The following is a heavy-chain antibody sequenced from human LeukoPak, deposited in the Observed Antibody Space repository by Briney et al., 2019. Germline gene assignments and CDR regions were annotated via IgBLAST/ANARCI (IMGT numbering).Heavy chain of an antibody. CDR2: IKQDGSEK. CDR3: ARPQGPIAAAGTD. Sequence: PGGSLRLSCAASGFTFSSYWMSWVRQAPGKGLEWVANIKQDGSEKYYVDSVRGRFTISRDNAKNSLYLQMNSLRAEDTAVYYCARPQGPIAAAGTDWGQGTLVTVPS. V-gene: IGHV3-7*01. J-gene: IGHJ4*02. D-gene: IGHD6-13*01. CDR1: GFTFSSYW.